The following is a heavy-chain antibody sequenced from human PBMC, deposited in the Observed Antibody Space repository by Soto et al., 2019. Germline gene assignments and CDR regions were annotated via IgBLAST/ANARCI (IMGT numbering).Heavy chain of an antibody. CDR3: AKSGGDNWFDP. CDR2: ISGNAYST. D-gene: IGHD2-15*01. J-gene: IGHJ5*02. Sequence: EVQLLESGGGLVQPGGSLRLSCAASGFTFISYAMSWVRQAPGKGLEWVSTISGNAYSTYYADSVKGRFTISRDNSKNTLYLQMNSLRAEDTAVYYCAKSGGDNWFDPWGHGTLVTVSS. CDR1: GFTFISYA. V-gene: IGHV3-23*01.